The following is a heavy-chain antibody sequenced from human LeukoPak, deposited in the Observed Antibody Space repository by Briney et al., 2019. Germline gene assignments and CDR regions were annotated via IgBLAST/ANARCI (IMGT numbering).Heavy chain of an antibody. Sequence: PGGSLRLSCAASGFTFSSYSMNWVRQAPGKGLEWVSYISSSSSTIYYADSVKGRFTISRDNAKNSLYLQMNSLRAEGTAVYYCARDERFLEWLLASDYWGQGTLVTVSS. CDR1: GFTFSSYS. CDR2: ISSSSSTI. D-gene: IGHD3-3*01. V-gene: IGHV3-48*01. CDR3: ARDERFLEWLLASDY. J-gene: IGHJ4*02.